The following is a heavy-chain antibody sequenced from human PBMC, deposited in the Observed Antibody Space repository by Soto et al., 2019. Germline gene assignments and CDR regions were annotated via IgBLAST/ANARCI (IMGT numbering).Heavy chain of an antibody. CDR1: GFTFQNYS. V-gene: IGHV3-30*03. D-gene: IGHD3-10*01. CDR3: ARVESSGAAKYFIDY. J-gene: IGHJ4*02. Sequence: QVQLVESGGGVVQPGRSLRLSCAASGFTFQNYSMHWVRQAPGKGLEWVAVTSYDGGKNFYADSVKGRFTISRDNSKNTLYLQMNSLRAGDTAIYYCARVESSGAAKYFIDYWGQGTLGTVSS. CDR2: TSYDGGKN.